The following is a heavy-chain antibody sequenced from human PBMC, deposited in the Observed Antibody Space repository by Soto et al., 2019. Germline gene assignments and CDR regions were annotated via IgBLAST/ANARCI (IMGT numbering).Heavy chain of an antibody. D-gene: IGHD3-10*01. CDR1: GFIVSRNY. Sequence: GGSLRLSCAASGFIVSRNYISWVRQAPGKGLEWGSIIYTDGSTYYADSVKGRFTISRDNFKNTLYLQMNSLRVEDTAGYYCDRRGPYFYAPRMDVWGQGTTVTVSS. CDR2: IYTDGST. CDR3: DRRGPYFYAPRMDV. V-gene: IGHV3-53*01. J-gene: IGHJ6*02.